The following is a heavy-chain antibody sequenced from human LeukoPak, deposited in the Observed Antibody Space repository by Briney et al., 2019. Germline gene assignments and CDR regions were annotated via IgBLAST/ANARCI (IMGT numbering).Heavy chain of an antibody. V-gene: IGHV1-18*01. D-gene: IGHD3-22*01. J-gene: IGHJ4*02. CDR3: ARGRARVYDSSGYPDY. CDR1: GYTFTSYG. CDR2: ISAYNGNT. Sequence: ASVKVSCKASGYTFTSYGICWVRQAPGQGLEWMGWISAYNGNTNYAQKLQGRVTMTTDTSTSTAYMELRSLRSDDTAVYYCARGRARVYDSSGYPDYWGQGTLVTVSS.